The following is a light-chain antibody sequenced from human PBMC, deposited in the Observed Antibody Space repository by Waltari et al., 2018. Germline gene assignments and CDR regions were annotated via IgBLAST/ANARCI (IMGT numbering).Light chain of an antibody. J-gene: IGLJ3*02. CDR1: GSNIGSNS. CDR2: RDN. CDR3: AAWDDTLSDPWV. V-gene: IGLV1-47*01. Sequence: QSVLTQPPSASGTPGQRATTSCSGSGSNIGSNSVFWNQHPPGTAPKLLIYRDNPRPSGVPDRFSGSKTGTSASLAISGLRSEDEADYYCAAWDDTLSDPWVFGGGTKLTVL.